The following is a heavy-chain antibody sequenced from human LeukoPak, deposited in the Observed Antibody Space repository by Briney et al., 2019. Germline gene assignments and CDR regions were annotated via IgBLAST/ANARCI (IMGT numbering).Heavy chain of an antibody. Sequence: GGSLRLSCAASGFAFSSYGMHWVRQAPGKGLEWVAVISYDGSNKYYADSVKGRFTISRDNSKDTLYLQMNSLRAEDTAVYYCANREYHLPALYWGQGTLVTVSS. D-gene: IGHD2-2*01. V-gene: IGHV3-30*18. CDR3: ANREYHLPALY. J-gene: IGHJ4*02. CDR2: ISYDGSNK. CDR1: GFAFSSYG.